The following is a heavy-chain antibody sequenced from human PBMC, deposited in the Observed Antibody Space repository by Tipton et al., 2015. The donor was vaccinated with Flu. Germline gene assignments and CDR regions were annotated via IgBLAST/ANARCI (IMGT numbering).Heavy chain of an antibody. V-gene: IGHV3-74*03. CDR3: AREYHNYAPETLDH. J-gene: IGHJ4*02. Sequence: GSLRLSCAASGFIFSDYWIHWVRQVPGRAPVWVSRINSDGTSITYADSVKGRFTISSDSAKKTVNLDMRSLRVEDTAVYYCAREYHNYAPETLDHWGQGTLVIVSS. CDR1: GFIFSDYW. D-gene: IGHD3-16*01. CDR2: INSDGTSI.